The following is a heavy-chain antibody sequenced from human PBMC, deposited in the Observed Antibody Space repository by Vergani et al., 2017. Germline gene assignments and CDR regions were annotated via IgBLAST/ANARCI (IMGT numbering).Heavy chain of an antibody. V-gene: IGHV4-31*03. D-gene: IGHD3-10*01. J-gene: IGHJ4*02. CDR2: IYYSGST. Sequence: QVQLQESGPGLVKPSQTLSLTCTVSGGSISSGGYYWSWIRQHPGKGLELVGYIYYSGSTYYNPSLKGRVTISVKTSQNQFSLKLSSVTAADPAVYYCRYYYGSGRPYYFNYWGQGTLVTVSS. CDR3: RYYYGSGRPYYFNY. CDR1: GGSISSGGYY.